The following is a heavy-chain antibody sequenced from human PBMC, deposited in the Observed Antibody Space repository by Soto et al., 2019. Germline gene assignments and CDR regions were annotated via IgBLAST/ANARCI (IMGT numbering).Heavy chain of an antibody. V-gene: IGHV1-18*01. D-gene: IGHD2-2*01. Sequence: QVQLVQSGAEVKKPGASVKVSCKASGYTFNSYGINWVRQAPGQGLECLGRVSTYNGNTNYAQKVQGIVTMTTDTSTSTVYMELRNLKSDDTAVYFCARERGLTASTLFGYWGQGTLGTVSS. CDR1: GYTFNSYG. J-gene: IGHJ5*01. CDR3: ARERGLTASTLFGY. CDR2: VSTYNGNT.